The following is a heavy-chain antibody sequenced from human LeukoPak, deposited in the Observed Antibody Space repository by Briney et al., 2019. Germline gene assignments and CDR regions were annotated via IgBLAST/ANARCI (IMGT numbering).Heavy chain of an antibody. Sequence: SEALSLTCAVYGGSFSGYYWSWIRQPPGKGLEWIGEINHSGSTNYNPSLKSRVTISVDTSKNQFSLKLSSVTAADTAVYYCARTMVRGVTPFDYWGQGTLVTVSS. CDR3: ARTMVRGVTPFDY. CDR1: GGSFSGYY. V-gene: IGHV4-34*01. CDR2: INHSGST. D-gene: IGHD3-10*01. J-gene: IGHJ4*02.